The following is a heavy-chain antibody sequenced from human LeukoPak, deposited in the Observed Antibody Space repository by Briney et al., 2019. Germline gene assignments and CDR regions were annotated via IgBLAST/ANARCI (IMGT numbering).Heavy chain of an antibody. V-gene: IGHV3-30*02. J-gene: IGHJ4*02. CDR1: GFTFSSYG. D-gene: IGHD3-3*01. CDR3: ANENDFWSAAPAGPGY. Sequence: PTGGSLRLSCAASGFTFSSYGMHWVRQAPGKGLEWVAFIRYDGSNKYYADSVKGRFTISRDNSKNTLYLQMNGLRAEDTAVYYCANENDFWSAAPAGPGYWGQGTLVTVSS. CDR2: IRYDGSNK.